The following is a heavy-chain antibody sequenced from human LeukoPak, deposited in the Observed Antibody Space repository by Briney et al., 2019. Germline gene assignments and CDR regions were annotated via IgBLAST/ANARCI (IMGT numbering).Heavy chain of an antibody. J-gene: IGHJ4*02. CDR3: ARSPRITIFGVGTGDYFDY. Sequence: GSSVKVSFTSSGGTFTSYTISWVRHASGQRLEWMVEIIPILGAANYAQKLQGRVTITADESTSTAYMELSSLRSEDTAVYYCARSPRITIFGVGTGDYFDYWGQGKLVTVSS. V-gene: IGHV1-69*01. CDR2: IIPILGAA. CDR1: GGTFTSYT. D-gene: IGHD3-3*01.